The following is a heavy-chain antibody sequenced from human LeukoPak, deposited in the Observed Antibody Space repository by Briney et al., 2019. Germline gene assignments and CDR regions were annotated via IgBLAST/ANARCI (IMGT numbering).Heavy chain of an antibody. J-gene: IGHJ4*02. V-gene: IGHV3-23*01. CDR1: GFTFSSYT. CDR3: TTRLQHHFDY. D-gene: IGHD2-15*01. CDR2: ISDPHSGSQT. Sequence: TGGSLRLSCAASGFTFSSYTMNWVPQALGQGLEWVSTISDPHSGSQTHYADSVKSRFTTSRDDSQNTVYLQMDSLRAEDTAVYYCTTRLQHHFDYWGQGTQVTVSS.